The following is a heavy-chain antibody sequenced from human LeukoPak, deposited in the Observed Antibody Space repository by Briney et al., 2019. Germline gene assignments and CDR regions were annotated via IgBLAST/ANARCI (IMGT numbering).Heavy chain of an antibody. J-gene: IGHJ6*03. CDR2: IRYDGSNK. V-gene: IGHV3-30*02. Sequence: PGGSLRLSCTVSGFTFNNYGMHWVRQAPGKGLEWVAFIRYDGSNKYYADSVKGRFTISRDNSKNTLYLQMNSLRAEDTAVYYCAKELYSSSWPRTFGYYYYMDVWGKGTTVTISS. CDR3: AKELYSSSWPRTFGYYYYMDV. CDR1: GFTFNNYG. D-gene: IGHD6-13*01.